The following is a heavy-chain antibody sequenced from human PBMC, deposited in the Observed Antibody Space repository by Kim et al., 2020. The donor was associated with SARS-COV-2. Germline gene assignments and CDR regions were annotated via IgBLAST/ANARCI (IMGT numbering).Heavy chain of an antibody. D-gene: IGHD6-19*01. Sequence: SETLSLTCTVSGGSISSSSYYWGWIRQPPGKGLEWIGSIYYSGSTYYNPSLKSRVTISVDTSKNQFSLKLSSVTAADTAVYYCARPGWYSNWFDPWGQGTLVTVSS. V-gene: IGHV4-39*01. CDR3: ARPGWYSNWFDP. J-gene: IGHJ5*02. CDR1: GGSISSSSYY. CDR2: IYYSGST.